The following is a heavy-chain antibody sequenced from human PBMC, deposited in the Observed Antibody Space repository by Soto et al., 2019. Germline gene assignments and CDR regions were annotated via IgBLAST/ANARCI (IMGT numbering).Heavy chain of an antibody. D-gene: IGHD2-15*01. V-gene: IGHV1-18*01. Sequence: QVPLVQSGAEVKKPGASVKVSCKASGYTFTSYGISWVRQAPGQGLEWMGWISAYNGNTNYAQKLQGRVTMTTDTSTGTAYMEVRRLGSDDTAVYYCARGYCSGGSCDSGYYFDYWGQGTLFTVAS. J-gene: IGHJ4*02. CDR2: ISAYNGNT. CDR3: ARGYCSGGSCDSGYYFDY. CDR1: GYTFTSYG.